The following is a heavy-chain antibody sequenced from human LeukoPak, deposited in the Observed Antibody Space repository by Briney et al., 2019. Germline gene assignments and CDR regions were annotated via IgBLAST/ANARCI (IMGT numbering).Heavy chain of an antibody. V-gene: IGHV4-4*07. D-gene: IGHD3-3*01. CDR1: GYSISSSYY. J-gene: IGHJ5*02. Sequence: SGTLSLTCAVSGYSISSSYYWSWIRQPAGKGLEWIGRIYTSGSTNYNPSLKSRVTMSVDTSKNQFSLKLSSVTAADTAVYYCARDRSAWIDPWGQGTLVTVSS. CDR3: ARDRSAWIDP. CDR2: IYTSGST.